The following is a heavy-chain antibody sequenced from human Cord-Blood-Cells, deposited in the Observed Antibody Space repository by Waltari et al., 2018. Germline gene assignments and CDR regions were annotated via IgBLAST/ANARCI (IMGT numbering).Heavy chain of an antibody. V-gene: IGHV4-38-2*01. Sequence: QVQLQESGPGLVKPSETLSLTCAVSGYSISSGYYWGWIRQPPGKGLAWIGSIYHRGSTYYNPALKSRVTISVDTSKNQVSLKLSSVTAADTAVYYCASERGYYGSGSYDAFDIWGQGTMVTVSS. J-gene: IGHJ3*02. CDR2: IYHRGST. D-gene: IGHD3-10*01. CDR3: ASERGYYGSGSYDAFDI. CDR1: GYSISSGYY.